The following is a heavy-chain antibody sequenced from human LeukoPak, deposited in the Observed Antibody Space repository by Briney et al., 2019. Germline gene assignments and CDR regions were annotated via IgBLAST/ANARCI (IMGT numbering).Heavy chain of an antibody. J-gene: IGHJ5*02. CDR1: GGSISSYY. CDR3: ARGTMISWFDP. Sequence: PSETLSLTCTVSGGSISSYYWSWIRQPPGQGLEWIGYIYYSGSTNYNPSLKSRVTISVDTSKNQFSLKLSSVTAADTAVYYCARGTMISWFDPWGQGTLVTVSS. V-gene: IGHV4-59*01. D-gene: IGHD3-22*01. CDR2: IYYSGST.